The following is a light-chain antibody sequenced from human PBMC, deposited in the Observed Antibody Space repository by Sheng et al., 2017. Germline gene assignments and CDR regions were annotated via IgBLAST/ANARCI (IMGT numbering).Light chain of an antibody. CDR1: QAISNS. CDR2: DAS. V-gene: IGKV1-33*01. J-gene: IGKJ2*01. Sequence: DIQMTQSPSSLSASVGDRVTITCQASQAISNSLNWYQQKPGKAPKLLIYDASSLETGVPSRFSGSGSGKYFTFTISSLQPEDIATYYCQQYDRLPYTFGQGTKLKI. CDR3: QQYDRLPYT.